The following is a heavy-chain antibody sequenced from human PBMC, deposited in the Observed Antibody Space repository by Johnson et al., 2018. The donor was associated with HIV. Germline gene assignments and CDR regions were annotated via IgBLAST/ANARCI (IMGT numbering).Heavy chain of an antibody. V-gene: IGHV3-15*05. Sequence: MHLVESGGGLVKPGGSLRVSCAASGFIFSDAWMNWVRQAPGKGLEWVGRIKSKSDGRTTDYAAPVKGRFTISRDNSKNSLYLQMNSLRAEDTALYYCARADTAMVRGAFDIWGQGTMVTVSS. CDR1: GFIFSDAW. J-gene: IGHJ3*02. CDR2: IKSKSDGRTT. CDR3: ARADTAMVRGAFDI. D-gene: IGHD5-18*01.